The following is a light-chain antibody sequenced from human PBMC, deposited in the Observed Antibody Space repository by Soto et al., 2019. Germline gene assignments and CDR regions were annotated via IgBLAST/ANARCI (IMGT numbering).Light chain of an antibody. CDR3: QQYNSYPGWT. CDR2: KAS. V-gene: IGKV1-5*03. CDR1: QSMSSW. J-gene: IGKJ1*01. Sequence: DIQMTQSPSTLSASVGDRVTITCRASQSMSSWLAWYQQKPGKAPKLLIYKASSLESGVPSRFSGSGSGTEFTLTISSLQPDDFATYYCQQYNSYPGWTFGQGTKVEIK.